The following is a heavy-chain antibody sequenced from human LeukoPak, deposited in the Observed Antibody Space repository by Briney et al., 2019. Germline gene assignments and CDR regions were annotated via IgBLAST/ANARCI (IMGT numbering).Heavy chain of an antibody. Sequence: PGGSLRLSCAASGFTFSRHNMNWVRQAPGKGLEWVSSISSSSSYIYYADSVKGRFTISRDNARNSLYLQMNSLRAEDTAVYYCVRGKANYGSGSDVWGKGTTVTVS. D-gene: IGHD3-10*01. CDR1: GFTFSRHN. CDR3: VRGKANYGSGSDV. CDR2: ISSSSSYI. J-gene: IGHJ6*03. V-gene: IGHV3-21*01.